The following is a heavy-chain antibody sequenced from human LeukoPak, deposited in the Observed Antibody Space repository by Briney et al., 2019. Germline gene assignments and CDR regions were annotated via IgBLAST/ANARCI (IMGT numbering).Heavy chain of an antibody. CDR3: ARNRDGYNSFDY. V-gene: IGHV4-31*03. D-gene: IGHD5-24*01. CDR2: IYYSGSS. CDR1: GVSINDYF. Sequence: PSETLSPTCTVSGVSINDYFWNWIRQHPGKGLEWIGYIYYSGSSYYNPSLRSRVTISVDTSKNHFSLKLSSVTAADTAVYYCARNRDGYNSFDYWGQGTLVTVSS. J-gene: IGHJ4*02.